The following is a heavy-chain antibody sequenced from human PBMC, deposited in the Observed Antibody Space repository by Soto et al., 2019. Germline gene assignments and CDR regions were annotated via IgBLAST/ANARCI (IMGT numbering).Heavy chain of an antibody. CDR1: GFTFSSYA. CDR2: ISGSGGST. D-gene: IGHD3-22*01. CDR3: ANARADYYYSSCDPVAY. Sequence: EVQLLESGGGLVQPGGSLRLSCAASGFTFSSYAMRWVRQAPGKGLEWVSAISGSGGSTYYADSVKGRFTIARDNSTTTLYLQMNSLRAEDTSVHYCANARADYYYSSCDPVAYWGQGTLVTVSS. V-gene: IGHV3-23*01. J-gene: IGHJ4*02.